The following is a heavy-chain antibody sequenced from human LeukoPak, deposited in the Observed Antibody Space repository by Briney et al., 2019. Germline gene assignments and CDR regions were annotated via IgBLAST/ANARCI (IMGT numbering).Heavy chain of an antibody. CDR2: ISYDGSNK. J-gene: IGHJ4*02. CDR1: GFTFSSYA. CDR3: ARGPSTDLGYCSGGSCYLGYFDY. Sequence: PGRSLRLSCAASGFTFSSYAMHWVRQAPGKGLEWVAVISYDGSNKYYADSVKGRFTISRDNSENTVYLQMSSLRAEDTAVYYCARGPSTDLGYCSGGSCYLGYFDYWGQGTLVTVSS. D-gene: IGHD2-15*01. V-gene: IGHV3-30-3*01.